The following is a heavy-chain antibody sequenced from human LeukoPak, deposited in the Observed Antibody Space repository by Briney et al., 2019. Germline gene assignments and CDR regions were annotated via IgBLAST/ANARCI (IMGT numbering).Heavy chain of an antibody. V-gene: IGHV1-18*01. Sequence: ASVKVSCKASGYTFNGYGISWVRQAPGQGLEWMGWISAYNGNTNYAQKLQGRVTMTTDTSTSTAYMELSRLRSDDTAVYYCAREAFSGSGGSCYNYWGQGTLVTVSS. CDR2: ISAYNGNT. J-gene: IGHJ4*02. D-gene: IGHD2-15*01. CDR3: AREAFSGSGGSCYNY. CDR1: GYTFNGYG.